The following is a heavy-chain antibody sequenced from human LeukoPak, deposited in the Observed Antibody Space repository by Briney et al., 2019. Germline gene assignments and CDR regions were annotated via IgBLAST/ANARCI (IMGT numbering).Heavy chain of an antibody. CDR3: ARDLLDPSFYNWFDP. CDR2: IIPILGTA. D-gene: IGHD1-1*01. CDR1: GGTFSSYA. V-gene: IGHV1-69*05. Sequence: GASVKVSCKASGGTFSSYAISWVRQAPGQGLEWLGGIIPILGTANYSQTFQGRVTITTDKSTSTACMELSSLRSEDTAVYYCARDLLDPSFYNWFDPWGQGTLVTVSS. J-gene: IGHJ5*02.